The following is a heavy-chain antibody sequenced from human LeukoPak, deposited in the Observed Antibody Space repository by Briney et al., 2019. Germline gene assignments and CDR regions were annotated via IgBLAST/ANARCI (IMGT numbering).Heavy chain of an antibody. Sequence: GGSLRLSCAASGFTFSSYWMNCVREAPEEGLEWVATIKEDGREKYYVDPVKGRFTISRDNAKNSLYLQMNSLRAEDTAVYYCARNWGWFDYWGQGILVTVSS. CDR1: GFTFSSYW. J-gene: IGHJ4*02. CDR3: ARNWGWFDY. CDR2: IKEDGREK. D-gene: IGHD7-27*01. V-gene: IGHV3-7*01.